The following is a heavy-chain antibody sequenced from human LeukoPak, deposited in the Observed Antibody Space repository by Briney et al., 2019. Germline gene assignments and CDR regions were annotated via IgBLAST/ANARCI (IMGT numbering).Heavy chain of an antibody. Sequence: ASVKVSRKASGYTFTSYGISWVRQAPGQGVEWMGWISAYNGNTNYAQKLQGRVTMTTDTSTSTAYMELRSLRSDDTAVYYCASKGGYCSGGSCYSYFDYWGQGTLVTVSS. CDR1: GYTFTSYG. CDR2: ISAYNGNT. CDR3: ASKGGYCSGGSCYSYFDY. D-gene: IGHD2-15*01. V-gene: IGHV1-18*01. J-gene: IGHJ4*02.